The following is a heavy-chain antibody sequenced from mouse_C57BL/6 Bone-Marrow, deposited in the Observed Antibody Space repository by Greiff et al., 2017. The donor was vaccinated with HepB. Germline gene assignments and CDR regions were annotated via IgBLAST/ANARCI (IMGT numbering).Heavy chain of an antibody. D-gene: IGHD4-1*02. V-gene: IGHV14-4*01. CDR3: TTGNWEGY. Sequence: EVKLMESGAELVRPGASVKLSCTASGFNIKDDYMHWVKQRPEQGLEWIGWIDPENGDTEYASKFQGKATITADTSSNTAYLQLSSLTSEDTAVYYCTTGNWEGYWGQGTTLTVSS. J-gene: IGHJ2*01. CDR1: GFNIKDDY. CDR2: IDPENGDT.